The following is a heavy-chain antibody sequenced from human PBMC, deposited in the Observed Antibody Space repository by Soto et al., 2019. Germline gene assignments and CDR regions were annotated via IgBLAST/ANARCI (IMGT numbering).Heavy chain of an antibody. CDR2: IIPVLGTP. V-gene: IGHV1-69*01. CDR1: GGTFTSTA. D-gene: IGHD6-13*01. Sequence: QVLLVQSSAEVKKPGSSVKVSCKASGGTFTSTAFSWVRQAPGQGLEWMGGIIPVLGTPNYAQKFQARLTVTAEPSTTTVHMELSSLRSDDTAVYYCASSAGLDHLLNYYGLNVWGQGTTVTVSS. J-gene: IGHJ6*02. CDR3: ASSAGLDHLLNYYGLNV.